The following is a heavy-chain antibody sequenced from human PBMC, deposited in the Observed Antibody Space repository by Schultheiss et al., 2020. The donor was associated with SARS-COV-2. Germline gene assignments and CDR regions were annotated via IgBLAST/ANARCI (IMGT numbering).Heavy chain of an antibody. Sequence: GGSLRLSCAASRFTFTNYWMHWIRQAPGKGLEWVSYISSSSSYIYYADSVKGRFTISRDNAKNSLYLQMNSLRAEDTAVYYCARLLYSSGWVDYWGQGTLVTVSS. CDR2: ISSSSSYI. D-gene: IGHD6-19*01. CDR1: RFTFTNYW. V-gene: IGHV3-21*05. J-gene: IGHJ4*02. CDR3: ARLLYSSGWVDY.